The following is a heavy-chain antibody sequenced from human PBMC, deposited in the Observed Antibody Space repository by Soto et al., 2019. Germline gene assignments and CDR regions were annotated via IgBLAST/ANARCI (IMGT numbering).Heavy chain of an antibody. CDR2: ISYDGSNK. J-gene: IGHJ4*02. CDR3: AKDYASFLYYYDSSGSQGGIDY. Sequence: QVQLVESGGGVVQPGRSLRLSCAASGFTFSSYGMHWVRQAPGKGLEWVAVISYDGSNKYYADSVKGRFTISRDNSKNTLYLQMNSLRAEDTAVYYCAKDYASFLYYYDSSGSQGGIDYWGQGTLVTVSS. CDR1: GFTFSSYG. D-gene: IGHD3-22*01. V-gene: IGHV3-30*18.